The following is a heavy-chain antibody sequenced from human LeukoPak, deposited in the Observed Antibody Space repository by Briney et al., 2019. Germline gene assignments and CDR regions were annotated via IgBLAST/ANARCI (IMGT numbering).Heavy chain of an antibody. V-gene: IGHV3-30*04. Sequence: GGPLRLSCATSGFTFNNYPMHWVRQAPGKGLEWVAVIGYDGRFKFHSDSVKGRFTISRDDSKNTLYLQMNSLRPEDTALYYCARDPKTGSPDYFDYWGQRTLVTVST. J-gene: IGHJ4*02. CDR1: GFTFNNYP. CDR3: ARDPKTGSPDYFDY. CDR2: IGYDGRFK. D-gene: IGHD3-10*01.